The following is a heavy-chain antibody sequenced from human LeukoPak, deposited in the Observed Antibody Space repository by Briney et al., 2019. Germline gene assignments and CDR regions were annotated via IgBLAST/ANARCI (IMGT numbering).Heavy chain of an antibody. V-gene: IGHV4-30-2*01. CDR1: GGSISSGGYS. CDR2: IYHSGST. D-gene: IGHD3-22*01. Sequence: SQTLSLTCAVSGGSISSGGYSWSWIRQPLGKGLEWIGYIYHSGSTYYNPSLKSRVTISVDRSKNQFSLKLSSVTAADTAVYYCARGVYDSSGYSPFFDYWGQGTLVTVSS. CDR3: ARGVYDSSGYSPFFDY. J-gene: IGHJ4*02.